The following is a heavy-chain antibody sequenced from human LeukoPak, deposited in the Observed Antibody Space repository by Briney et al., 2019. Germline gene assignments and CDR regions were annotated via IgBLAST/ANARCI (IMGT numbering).Heavy chain of an antibody. CDR2: ISSSGSTI. CDR3: ARETGLDVTSPLWLFYY. CDR1: GFTFSDYY. V-gene: IGHV3-11*01. D-gene: IGHD4-17*01. Sequence: GGSLRLSCAASGFTFSDYYMSWIRQAPGKGLEGVSYISSSGSTIYYADSVKGRFTISRDNAKNSLYLQMNSLRAEDTAVYYCARETGLDVTSPLWLFYYWGQGTLVTVSS. J-gene: IGHJ4*02.